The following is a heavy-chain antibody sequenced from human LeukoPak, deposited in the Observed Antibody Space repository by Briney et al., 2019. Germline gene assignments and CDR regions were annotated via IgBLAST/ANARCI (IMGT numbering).Heavy chain of an antibody. CDR2: IIPILGIA. J-gene: IGHJ4*02. V-gene: IGHV1-69*04. Sequence: GASVKVSCKASGYTFTSYGISWVRQAPGQGLEWMGRIIPILGIANYAQKFQGRVTITADKSTSTAYMELSSLRSEDTAVYYCARSNVDIVATTTLNYWGQGTLVTVSS. CDR3: ARSNVDIVATTTLNY. D-gene: IGHD5-12*01. CDR1: GYTFTSYG.